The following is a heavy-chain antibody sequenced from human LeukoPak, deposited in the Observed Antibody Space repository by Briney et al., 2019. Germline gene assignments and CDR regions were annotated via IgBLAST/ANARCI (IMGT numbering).Heavy chain of an antibody. CDR3: AKTHNWEEKFFDS. D-gene: IGHD1-20*01. V-gene: IGHV5-51*01. Sequence: GESLKISFKASGYTFSNTWVGWVRQMPGKGLEWMGIIYVGDSETRYSPSFQGQVTFSADKSNNIAYLQWSSLKASDTAMYYCAKTHNWEEKFFDSWGQGTLVTVSS. J-gene: IGHJ4*02. CDR2: IYVGDSET. CDR1: GYTFSNTW.